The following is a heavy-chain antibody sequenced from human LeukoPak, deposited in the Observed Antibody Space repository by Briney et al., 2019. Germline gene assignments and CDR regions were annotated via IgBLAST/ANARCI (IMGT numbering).Heavy chain of an antibody. CDR3: ARDLSGVTGYTYGRGIDY. V-gene: IGHV3-7*01. J-gene: IGHJ4*02. CDR1: GFTFGDYA. D-gene: IGHD5-18*01. Sequence: GGSLRLSCTASGFTFGDYAMSWVRQAPGKGLEWVANIKKDGSEKYYVDSVRGRFTISRDNAKTSLYLQMNSLRAEDTAVYYCARDLSGVTGYTYGRGIDYWGQGTLVTVSS. CDR2: IKKDGSEK.